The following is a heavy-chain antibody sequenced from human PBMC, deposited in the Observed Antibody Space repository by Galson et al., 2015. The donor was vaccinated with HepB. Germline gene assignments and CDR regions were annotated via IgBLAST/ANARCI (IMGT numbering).Heavy chain of an antibody. CDR3: ATRATPTRGIAAGGGYWYFDL. V-gene: IGHV3-21*01. CDR1: GFTFSSYS. D-gene: IGHD6-13*01. Sequence: SLRLSCAASGFTFSSYSMNWVRQAPGKGLEWVSSISSSSSYIYYADSVKGRFTISRDNAKNSLYLQMNSLRTEDTAVYYCATRATPTRGIAAGGGYWYFDLWGRGTLVTVSS. CDR2: ISSSSSYI. J-gene: IGHJ2*01.